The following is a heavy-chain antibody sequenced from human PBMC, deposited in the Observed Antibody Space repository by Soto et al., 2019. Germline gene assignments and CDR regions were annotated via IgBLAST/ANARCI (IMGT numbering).Heavy chain of an antibody. CDR1: GGSISSYY. CDR2: IYYSGST. V-gene: IGHV4-59*01. J-gene: IGHJ6*03. Sequence: QVQLQESGPGLVKPSETLSLTCTVSGGSISSYYWSWIRQPPGKGLEWIGYIYYSGSTNYNPSLKSRVIISVDTSKNRFSLKLSSVTASDTALYYCARGQRSDYYYYYYMDVRGKGTTVTVSS. CDR3: ARGQRSDYYYYYYMDV.